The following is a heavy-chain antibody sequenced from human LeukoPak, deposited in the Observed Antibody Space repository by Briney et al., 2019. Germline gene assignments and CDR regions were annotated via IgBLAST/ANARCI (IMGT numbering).Heavy chain of an antibody. J-gene: IGHJ6*02. Sequence: PGGSLRLSCAASGFTFSSYWMSWVRQAPGKGLQWVANIEQHGSEKYYVDSVKGQFTISRDNAKNSLYLQMNSLRAEDTALYYCAKDQTDTAQGMDVWGQGTTVTVSS. V-gene: IGHV3-7*03. CDR2: IEQHGSEK. CDR3: AKDQTDTAQGMDV. CDR1: GFTFSSYW. D-gene: IGHD5-18*01.